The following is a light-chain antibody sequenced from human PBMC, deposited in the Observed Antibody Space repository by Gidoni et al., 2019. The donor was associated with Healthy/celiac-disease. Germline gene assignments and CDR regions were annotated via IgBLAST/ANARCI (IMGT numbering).Light chain of an antibody. CDR2: DDS. CDR3: SSYTSSSTLAGNV. Sequence: QSALPQPASVSVSPGQSLTISCTGTSSDVGGYNYVSWYQQHPGKAPKLMLYDDSNRPSGVSNRCSGSKSGTAASLTISGLQAEDEADYYCSSYTSSSTLAGNVFGTGTKVTVL. CDR1: SSDVGGYNY. J-gene: IGLJ1*01. V-gene: IGLV2-14*01.